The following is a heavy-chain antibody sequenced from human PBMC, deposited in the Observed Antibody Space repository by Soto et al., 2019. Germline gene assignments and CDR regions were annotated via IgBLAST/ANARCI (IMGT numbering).Heavy chain of an antibody. CDR3: AREIMAADHFDY. V-gene: IGHV4-30-4*01. CDR2: VHYSGNT. Sequence: QIQLHESGPGLVKPSQTLSLTCTVSGGSIRRGDYYWSWIRQTPERGLEWCGYVHYSGNTFYNPSLKSRAPISLDTSRNQFSLNLSSVTAADSAVYYCAREIMAADHFDYWGQGALVTVSS. J-gene: IGHJ4*02. CDR1: GGSIRRGDYY. D-gene: IGHD6-13*01.